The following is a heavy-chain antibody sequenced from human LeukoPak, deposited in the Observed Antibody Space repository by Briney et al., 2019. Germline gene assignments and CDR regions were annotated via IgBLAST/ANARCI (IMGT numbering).Heavy chain of an antibody. J-gene: IGHJ3*02. V-gene: IGHV4-59*12. CDR1: GGSISSYY. D-gene: IGHD2-2*03. CDR2: IYYSGST. CDR3: ARGVWINGAFDI. Sequence: PSETLSLTCTVSGGSISSYYWSWIRQPPGKGLEWIGYIYYSGSTNYNPSLKSRVTISVDTSKSQFSLKLTSVTAADTAVYYCARGVWINGAFDIWGQGTMVTVSS.